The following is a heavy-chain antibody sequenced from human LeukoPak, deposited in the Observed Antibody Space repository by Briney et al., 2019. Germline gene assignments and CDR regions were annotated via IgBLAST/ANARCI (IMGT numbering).Heavy chain of an antibody. D-gene: IGHD4-23*01. V-gene: IGHV4-59*01. CDR1: GGSISGYY. CDR2: IYYSGST. Sequence: SETLSLTCTVSGGSISGYYYNWIRQPPGKGLEWIGYIYYSGSTNYNPSLKSRVTISLDTSKNQFSLKLSSVTTADTAVYYCARSVVTLYWNFDLWGRGTLVTVSS. J-gene: IGHJ2*01. CDR3: ARSVVTLYWNFDL.